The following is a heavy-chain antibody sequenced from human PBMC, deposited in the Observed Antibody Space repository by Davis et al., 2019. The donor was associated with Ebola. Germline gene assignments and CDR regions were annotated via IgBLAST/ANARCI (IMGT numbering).Heavy chain of an antibody. V-gene: IGHV1-58*01. CDR3: AADSGSYSGDFYFDY. D-gene: IGHD1-26*01. J-gene: IGHJ4*02. Sequence: SVKVSCNASGFVFSNSAVQWVRQARGQGLEWTGWIVLGSHITNYAQKFQERVTITTDMSTSTVYMQLSSLRSEDTAVYYCAADSGSYSGDFYFDYWGQGALVTVSS. CDR1: GFVFSNSA. CDR2: IVLGSHIT.